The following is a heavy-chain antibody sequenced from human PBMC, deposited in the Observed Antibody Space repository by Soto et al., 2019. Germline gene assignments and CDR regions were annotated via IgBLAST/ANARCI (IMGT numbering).Heavy chain of an antibody. Sequence: SETLSLTCTVSGGSISSAAYYWSWIRQHPGKGLEWIGYVSHSGSTYYNPSLKSRVIISVDTSKNQFSLSLSSVTAADTAVYYCARLVVVAATPDAFDIWGQGTMVTVSS. D-gene: IGHD2-15*01. J-gene: IGHJ3*02. CDR1: GGSISSAAYY. V-gene: IGHV4-31*03. CDR2: VSHSGST. CDR3: ARLVVVAATPDAFDI.